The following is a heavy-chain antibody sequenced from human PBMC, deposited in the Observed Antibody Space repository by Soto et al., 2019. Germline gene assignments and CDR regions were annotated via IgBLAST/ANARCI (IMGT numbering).Heavy chain of an antibody. CDR3: ASTADSSGYYYYLDD. J-gene: IGHJ4*02. CDR2: IYYSGST. Sequence: SETLSLTCTVSGGSISSGGYYWSWIRQHPGKGLEWIGYIYYSGSTYYNPSLKSRVTISVDTSKNQFSLKLSSVTAADTAVYYCASTADSSGYYYYLDDWGQGTLVTVSS. D-gene: IGHD3-22*01. CDR1: GGSISSGGYY. V-gene: IGHV4-31*03.